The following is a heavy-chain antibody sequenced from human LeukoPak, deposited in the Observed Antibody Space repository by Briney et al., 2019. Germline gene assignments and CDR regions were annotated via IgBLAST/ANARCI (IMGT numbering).Heavy chain of an antibody. V-gene: IGHV4-34*01. CDR3: ARAPGRPAAVFDY. D-gene: IGHD2-2*01. J-gene: IGHJ4*02. CDR1: GGSFSGYY. Sequence: TSETLSLTCAVYGGSFSGYYWSWIRQPPGKGLEWIGEINHGGSTNYNPSLKSRVTISVDTSKNQFSLKLSSVTATDTAVYYCARAPGRPAAVFDYWGQGTLVTVSS. CDR2: INHGGST.